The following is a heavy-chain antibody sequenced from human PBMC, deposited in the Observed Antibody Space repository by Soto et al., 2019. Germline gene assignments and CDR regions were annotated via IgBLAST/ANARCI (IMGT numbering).Heavy chain of an antibody. Sequence: GGSLRLSCAASGFTFSFYDMHWVRQTTGKGLEWVSAIGTAGDTYYPDSVRGRFTVSRENVRNSLYLHMNSLRAGDTGVYYCVRGWFGSDYWGQGTPVTVSS. CDR2: IGTAGDT. CDR3: VRGWFGSDY. V-gene: IGHV3-13*01. J-gene: IGHJ4*02. CDR1: GFTFSFYD. D-gene: IGHD3-10*01.